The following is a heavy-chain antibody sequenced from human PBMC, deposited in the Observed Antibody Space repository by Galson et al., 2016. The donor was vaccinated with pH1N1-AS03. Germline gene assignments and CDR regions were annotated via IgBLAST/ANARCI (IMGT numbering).Heavy chain of an antibody. CDR1: GFTFSSYG. V-gene: IGHV3-30*02. CDR2: IRYDGSHK. D-gene: IGHD1-26*01. CDR3: AKEGPVGASPNWYLDL. Sequence: SLRLSCAGAGFTFSSYGMHWVRQAPGKGLEWVAVIRYDGSHKYYADSVKGRFTISRDNSDNTVFLQVNNLKPDDAAVYYCAKEGPVGASPNWYLDLWGRGTLVTVSP. J-gene: IGHJ2*01.